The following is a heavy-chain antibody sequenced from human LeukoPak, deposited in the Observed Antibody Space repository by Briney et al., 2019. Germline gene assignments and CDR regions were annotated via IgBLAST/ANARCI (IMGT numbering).Heavy chain of an antibody. CDR2: ISSSGSTI. J-gene: IGHJ4*02. D-gene: IGHD3-10*01. CDR3: ARDTLSMVRGGHTSDY. V-gene: IGHV3-11*01. Sequence: GGSLRLSCAASGFTFSDYYMSWIRQAPGKGLEWVSYISSSGSTIYYADSVKGRFTISRDNAKNSLYLQMNSLRAEDTAVYYCARDTLSMVRGGHTSDYWGQGTLVTVSS. CDR1: GFTFSDYY.